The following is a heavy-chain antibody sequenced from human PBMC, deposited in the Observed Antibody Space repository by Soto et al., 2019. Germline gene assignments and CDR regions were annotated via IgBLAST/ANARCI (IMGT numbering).Heavy chain of an antibody. J-gene: IGHJ3*01. CDR1: GFMFNYYV. Sequence: PGGSLRLSCKASGFMFNYYVMSWVRQAPGKGLEWVSPMSDNGDSVKGRFTISRDNSKNTLYLQMTSLRAEDTAVYYCAKSLYYYDRNREGAFDAWGHGTEVT. CDR2: MSDNG. D-gene: IGHD3-22*01. CDR3: AKSLYYYDRNREGAFDA. V-gene: IGHV3-23*01.